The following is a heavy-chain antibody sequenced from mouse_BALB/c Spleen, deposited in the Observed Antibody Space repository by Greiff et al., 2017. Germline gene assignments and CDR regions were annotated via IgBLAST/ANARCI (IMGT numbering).Heavy chain of an antibody. J-gene: IGHJ1*01. D-gene: IGHD1-1*01. CDR3: ARPGYYGSSYYWYFDV. Sequence: EVQLVESGGGLVKPGGSLKLSCAASGFTFSSYAMSWVRQTPEKRLEWVATISSGGSYTYYPDSVKGRFTISRDNAKNTLYLQMSSLRSEDTAMYYCARPGYYGSSYYWYFDVWGAGTTVTVSS. V-gene: IGHV5-9-3*01. CDR1: GFTFSSYA. CDR2: ISSGGSYT.